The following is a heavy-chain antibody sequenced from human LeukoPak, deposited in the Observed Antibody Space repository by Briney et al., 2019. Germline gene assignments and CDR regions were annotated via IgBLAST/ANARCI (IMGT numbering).Heavy chain of an antibody. CDR2: MSYDGSNK. D-gene: IGHD3-22*01. CDR1: GFTFSSYG. CDR3: AKETYDRGAFDI. Sequence: GGSLRLSCAASGFTFSSYGMHSVRQAPGKGLERVAVMSYDGSNKYYADSVKGRFTISRDNSENTLYLQMNSLRAEDTAVYYCAKETYDRGAFDIWGQGTMVTVSS. J-gene: IGHJ3*02. V-gene: IGHV3-30*18.